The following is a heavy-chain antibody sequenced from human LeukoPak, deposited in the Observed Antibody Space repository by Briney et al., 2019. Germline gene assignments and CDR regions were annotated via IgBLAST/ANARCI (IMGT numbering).Heavy chain of an antibody. CDR1: GGTFSSYA. J-gene: IGHJ6*02. CDR3: AREPLGIVVVVAATREDYYYYYGMDV. V-gene: IGHV1-69*04. CDR2: IIPILGIA. D-gene: IGHD2-15*01. Sequence: GASVKVSCKASGGTFSSYAISWVRQAPGQGLEWMGRIIPILGIADYAQKFQGRVTITADKSTSTAYMELSSLRSEDTAVYYCAREPLGIVVVVAATREDYYYYYGMDVWGQGTTVTVSS.